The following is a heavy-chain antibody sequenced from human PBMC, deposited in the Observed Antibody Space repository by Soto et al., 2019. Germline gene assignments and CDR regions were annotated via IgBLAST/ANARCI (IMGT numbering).Heavy chain of an antibody. V-gene: IGHV3-23*01. D-gene: IGHD5-12*01. J-gene: IGHJ4*02. CDR2: ISGSGGST. CDR3: AKASSGYDPSYFDY. Sequence: GGSLRLSCAASGFTFSSYAMSWVRPAPGKGLEWVSAISGSGGSTYYADSAKGRFTISRDNSKNTLYLQMNSLRAEDTAVYYCAKASSGYDPSYFDYWGQGTLVTVSS. CDR1: GFTFSSYA.